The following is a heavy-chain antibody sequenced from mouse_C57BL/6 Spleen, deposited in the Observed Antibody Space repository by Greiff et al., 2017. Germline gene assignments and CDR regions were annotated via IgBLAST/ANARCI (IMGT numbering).Heavy chain of an antibody. D-gene: IGHD2-2*01. CDR1: GYTFTSYW. CDR3: ARSTMVTTDYAMDY. Sequence: VKLVESGTELVKPGASVKLSCKASGYTFTSYWMHWVKQRPGQGLEWIGNINPSNGGTNYNEKFKSKATLTVDKSSSTAYMQLSSLTSEDSAVYYCARSTMVTTDYAMDYWGQGTSVTVSS. CDR2: INPSNGGT. V-gene: IGHV1-53*01. J-gene: IGHJ4*01.